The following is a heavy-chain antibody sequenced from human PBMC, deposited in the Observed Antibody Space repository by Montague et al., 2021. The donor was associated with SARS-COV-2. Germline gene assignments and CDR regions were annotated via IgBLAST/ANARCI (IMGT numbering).Heavy chain of an antibody. Sequence: SLRLSCAASGFAFSTYAMYWVRQAPGKGLEWVSAISGSGGSTYYADSVKGRFTISRDNSKNTLYLQMNSLRAEDTAVYYCRVGNYYDSISDYWGQGTLVTVSS. J-gene: IGHJ4*02. CDR2: ISGSGGST. D-gene: IGHD3-22*01. CDR3: RVGNYYDSISDY. V-gene: IGHV3-23*01. CDR1: GFAFSTYA.